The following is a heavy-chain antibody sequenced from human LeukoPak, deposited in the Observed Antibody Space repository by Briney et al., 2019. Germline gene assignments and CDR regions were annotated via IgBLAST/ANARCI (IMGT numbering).Heavy chain of an antibody. CDR3: AELGITMIGGV. D-gene: IGHD3-10*02. CDR2: ISSSSSTI. V-gene: IGHV3-48*01. J-gene: IGHJ6*04. Sequence: GGSLRLSCAASGFTSSSYSTNWVRQAPGKGLEWVSYISSSSSTIYYADSVKGRFTISRDNAKNSLYLQMNSLRAEDTAVYYCAELGITMIGGVWGKGTTVTISS. CDR1: GFTSSSYS.